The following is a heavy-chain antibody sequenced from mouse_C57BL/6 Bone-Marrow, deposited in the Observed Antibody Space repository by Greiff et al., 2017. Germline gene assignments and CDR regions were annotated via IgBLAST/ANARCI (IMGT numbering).Heavy chain of an antibody. CDR1: GYSFPDYN. D-gene: IGHD2-2*01. V-gene: IGHV1-39*01. Sequence: VQLQQSGPELVKPGASVKISCKASGYSFPDYNMNWVKQSNGKSLEWIGVINPNYGTTSYNQKFKGKATLTVDQSSSTAYRQLNILTSEDSAVYYCARWGMVTTHYYAMDYWGQGTSVTVSS. CDR3: ARWGMVTTHYYAMDY. CDR2: INPNYGTT. J-gene: IGHJ4*01.